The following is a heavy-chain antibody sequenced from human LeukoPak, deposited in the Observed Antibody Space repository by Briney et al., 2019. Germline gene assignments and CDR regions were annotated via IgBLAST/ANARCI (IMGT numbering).Heavy chain of an antibody. V-gene: IGHV1-69*04. D-gene: IGHD5-18*01. CDR3: ARDVDTAMVKSYWYFDL. Sequence: ASVKVSCKASGGTFSSYAISWVRQAPGQGLEWMGRIIPIFGIANYAQKLQGRVTITADKSTCTAYMELSSLRSEDTAVYYCARDVDTAMVKSYWYFDLWGRGTLVTVSS. J-gene: IGHJ2*01. CDR1: GGTFSSYA. CDR2: IIPIFGIA.